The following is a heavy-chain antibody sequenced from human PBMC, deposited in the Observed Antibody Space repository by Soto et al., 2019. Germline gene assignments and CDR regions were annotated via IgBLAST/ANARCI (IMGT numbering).Heavy chain of an antibody. V-gene: IGHV4-31*03. CDR1: GGSISSGGDY. D-gene: IGHD1-1*01. Sequence: PSETLSLTCTVSGGSISSGGDYWSWIRQYPGQGPEWIGYIYYSGSTYCNPSLKSRVTISVDTSKNQFSLKLTSVTAADTAVYYCARCLGTHAFDIWGQGTMVTVSS. CDR2: IYYSGST. J-gene: IGHJ3*02. CDR3: ARCLGTHAFDI.